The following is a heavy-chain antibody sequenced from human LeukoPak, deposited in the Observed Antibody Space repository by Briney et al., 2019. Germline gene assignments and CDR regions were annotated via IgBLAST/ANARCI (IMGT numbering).Heavy chain of an antibody. J-gene: IGHJ4*02. Sequence: QASETLSLTCAVSGGSISSSYWWNWVRQTPGKGLEWVANIRHDGSTKYYVDSVKGRFTISRDNAMNSLYLQMDSLRVEDTAIYYCARSVPYGTTWYGRSDCWGQGTQVTVSS. V-gene: IGHV3-7*03. CDR3: ARSVPYGTTWYGRSDC. D-gene: IGHD6-13*01. CDR1: GGSISSSYW. CDR2: IRHDGSTK.